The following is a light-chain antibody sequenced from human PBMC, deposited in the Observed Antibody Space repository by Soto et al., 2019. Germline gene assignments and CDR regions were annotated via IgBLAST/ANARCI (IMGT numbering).Light chain of an antibody. V-gene: IGKV3-20*01. CDR3: QQYGSSPIT. CDR1: QSVSSSY. J-gene: IGKJ5*01. Sequence: EIVLTQSPGTLYLSPGERATLSCRASQSVSSSYLAWYQQKPGEAHRLLIYRASSRATGIPDRFSGSGSGTDFPLTISRLEPEDFAVYYCQQYGSSPITFGQGTRLQIK. CDR2: RAS.